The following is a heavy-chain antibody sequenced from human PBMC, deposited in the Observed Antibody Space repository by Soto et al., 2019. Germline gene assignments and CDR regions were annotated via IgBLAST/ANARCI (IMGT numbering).Heavy chain of an antibody. CDR1: GFTFSSYW. J-gene: IGHJ5*02. CDR2: INSDGSST. V-gene: IGHV3-74*01. D-gene: IGHD2-15*01. CDR3: ARGCCSGGSCYSGGWFEP. Sequence: EVQLVESGGGLVQPGGSLRLSCAASGFTFSSYWMHWVRQAPGKGLVWVSRINSDGSSTSYADSVKGRFTISRDNAKNTLYLQLNSLRAEDTAVYYCARGCCSGGSCYSGGWFEPWGQGSLVTVSS.